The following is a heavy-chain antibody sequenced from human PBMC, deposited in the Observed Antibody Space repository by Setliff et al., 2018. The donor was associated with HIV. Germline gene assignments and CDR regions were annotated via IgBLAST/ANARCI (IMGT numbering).Heavy chain of an antibody. CDR2: IDASANT. J-gene: IGHJ5*02. D-gene: IGHD6-13*01. CDR3: ARIGSGWSVRWFDP. Sequence: PSETLSLTCTVSGSSKSSNYYWAWIRQAPGKGLEWIGCIDASANTYYIPSLKSRATISIDTSKNQLSLKLRSVTAADTAVYYCARIGSGWSVRWFDPWGQGTLVTVSS. V-gene: IGHV4-38-2*02. CDR1: GSSKSSNYY.